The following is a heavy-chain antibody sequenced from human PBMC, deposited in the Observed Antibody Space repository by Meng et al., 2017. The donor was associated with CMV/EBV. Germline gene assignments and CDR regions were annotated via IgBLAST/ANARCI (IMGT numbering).Heavy chain of an antibody. CDR2: IYTSGST. V-gene: IGHV4-4*07. J-gene: IGHJ4*02. CDR3: ARGGLYYYDSSGHFDY. D-gene: IGHD3-22*01. Sequence: VPLPEPGPGLVKPSETPSLTCTFSGGSISSYYWSWSRQPAGKGLEWIGRIYTSGSTNYNPSLKSRVTMSVDTSKNQFSLKLSSVTAADTAVYYCARGGLYYYDSSGHFDYWGQGTLVTVSS. CDR1: GGSISSYY.